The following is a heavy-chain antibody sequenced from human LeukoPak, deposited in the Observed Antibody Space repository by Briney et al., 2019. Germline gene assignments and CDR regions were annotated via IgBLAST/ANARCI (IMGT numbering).Heavy chain of an antibody. D-gene: IGHD3-10*01. CDR1: GYIFTGYY. CDR3: ARDLAYGSGSLYGMDV. J-gene: IGHJ6*02. V-gene: IGHV1-2*02. Sequence: ASVKVSRKASGYIFTGYYMYWVRQAPGQGLEWMGWINPNSGGTNYAQKFQGRVTMTRDTSIKTAYMELSRLRSDDTAVYYCARDLAYGSGSLYGMDVWGQGTTVTVSS. CDR2: INPNSGGT.